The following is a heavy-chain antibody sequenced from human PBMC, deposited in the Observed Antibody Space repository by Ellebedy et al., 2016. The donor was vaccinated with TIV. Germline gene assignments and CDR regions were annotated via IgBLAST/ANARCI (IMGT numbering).Heavy chain of an antibody. CDR3: ARSLVRGVIIGMDV. CDR2: INHSGNT. J-gene: IGHJ6*02. V-gene: IGHV4-4*02. Sequence: MPSETLSLTCAVSGGSISSSNWWSWVRQPPGKGLEWIGEINHSGNTNYNPSLKNRVTISVDTSKNQFSLKLSSVTAADTAVYYCARSLVRGVIIGMDVWGQGTTVTVSS. D-gene: IGHD3-10*01. CDR1: GGSISSSNW.